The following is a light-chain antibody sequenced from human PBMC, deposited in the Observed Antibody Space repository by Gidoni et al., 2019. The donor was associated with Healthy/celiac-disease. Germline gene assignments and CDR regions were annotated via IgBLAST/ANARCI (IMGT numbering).Light chain of an antibody. V-gene: IGLV1-40*01. CDR2: GNS. J-gene: IGLJ3*02. CDR1: SPNIGAGYD. CDR3: QSYDSSLSGSV. Sequence: QSVLTQPPSVSGAPGQRVTIPCPGSSPNIGAGYDVHWYQKLPGTAPKLLIFGNSNRPSGVPDRFSGSKSGTSASLAITGLQAEDEADYYCQSYDSSLSGSVFGGGTKLTVL.